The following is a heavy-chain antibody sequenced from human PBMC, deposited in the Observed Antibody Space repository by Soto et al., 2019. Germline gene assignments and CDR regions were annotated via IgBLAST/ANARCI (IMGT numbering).Heavy chain of an antibody. Sequence: QVQVVQSGVEVRRPGSSVKVSCKASGDTFKNCVISWVRQAPGQGLEWMGGIIPLFGTTDFAQRFQGRLTITTDESTTTAYMELSRLRSEDTATYYCAAELGFGNLSVVWGQGPTVIVSS. J-gene: IGHJ6*02. CDR1: GDTFKNCV. CDR2: IIPLFGTT. D-gene: IGHD7-27*01. V-gene: IGHV1-69*01. CDR3: AAELGFGNLSVV.